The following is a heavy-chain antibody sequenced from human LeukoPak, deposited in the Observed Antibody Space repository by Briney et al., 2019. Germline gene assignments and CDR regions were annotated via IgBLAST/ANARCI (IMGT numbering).Heavy chain of an antibody. V-gene: IGHV4-38-2*02. J-gene: IGHJ5*02. CDR2: MYHNSGAT. CDR1: GYSITTGYY. D-gene: IGHD6-19*01. CDR3: AREDGSGWPRYNWFDP. Sequence: SETLSLACTVSGYSITTGYYWAWIRQPPGKGPEWIGSMYHNSGATFYSPSLKSRVTISVDTSKNQLSLKLSSVTAADTAVYYCAREDGSGWPRYNWFDPWGQGTLVTVSS.